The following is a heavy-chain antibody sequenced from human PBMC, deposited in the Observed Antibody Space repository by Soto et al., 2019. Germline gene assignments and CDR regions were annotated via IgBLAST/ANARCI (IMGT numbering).Heavy chain of an antibody. CDR1: GGSFSGYY. Sequence: SETLSLTCAVYGGSFSGYYWSWIRQPPGKGLEWIGEINHSGSTNYNPSLKSRVTISVDTSKNQFSLKLSSVTAADTAVYYCARGLVYYDFWSGYYFDYWGQGTLVTVSS. J-gene: IGHJ4*02. CDR3: ARGLVYYDFWSGYYFDY. V-gene: IGHV4-34*01. D-gene: IGHD3-3*01. CDR2: INHSGST.